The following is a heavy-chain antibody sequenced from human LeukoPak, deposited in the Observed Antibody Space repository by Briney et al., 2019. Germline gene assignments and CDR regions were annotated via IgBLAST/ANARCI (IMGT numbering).Heavy chain of an antibody. CDR3: ARGSNYYDSSGYNFDY. CDR1: GFTFSSYW. J-gene: IGHJ4*02. D-gene: IGHD3-22*01. V-gene: IGHV3-7*04. Sequence: GGSLRLSCAASGFTFSSYWMSWVRQAPGKGLEWVANIKQDGSEKYYVDSVKGRFTISRDNSKNTLYLQMNSLRAEDTAMYYCARGSNYYDSSGYNFDYWGQGTLVTVSS. CDR2: IKQDGSEK.